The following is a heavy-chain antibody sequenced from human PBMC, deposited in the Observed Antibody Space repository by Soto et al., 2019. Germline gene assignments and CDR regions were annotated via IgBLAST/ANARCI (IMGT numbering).Heavy chain of an antibody. CDR1: GFAFSSFA. CDR2: ISNYGNKA. CDR3: ARDLRGEMATIGGHGHDY. Sequence: PGGSLRLSCSASGFAFSSFAIHWVRQAPGKGLEYVSVISNYGNKAFYADSVQGRFTISRDNAKNSLYLQMNSLRAEDTAVYYCARDLRGEMATIGGHGHDYWGQGTLVTVSS. J-gene: IGHJ4*02. D-gene: IGHD5-12*01. V-gene: IGHV3-64*04.